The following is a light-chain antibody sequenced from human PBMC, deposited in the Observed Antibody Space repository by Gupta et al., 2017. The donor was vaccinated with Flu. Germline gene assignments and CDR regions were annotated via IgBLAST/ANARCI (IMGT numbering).Light chain of an antibody. V-gene: IGLV3-25*03. CDR2: KDT. Sequence: SYELTQPPSLSVSPGQTARITCSGDAWPKQYAYWYQQRPGQAPVVVIYKDTERPSGIPERSAWCSSGKTVTWKIRGVKAEDEDEYSGKSYDIGKRYGVFGGGTKVTVL. J-gene: IGLJ3*02. CDR3: KSYDIGKRYGV. CDR1: AWPKQY.